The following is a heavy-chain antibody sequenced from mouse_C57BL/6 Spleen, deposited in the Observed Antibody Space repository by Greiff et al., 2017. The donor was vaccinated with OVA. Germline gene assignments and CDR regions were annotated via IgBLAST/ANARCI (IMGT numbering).Heavy chain of an antibody. J-gene: IGHJ2*01. V-gene: IGHV1-69*01. CDR2: IDPSDSYT. Sequence: QVQLQQPGAELVMPGASVKLSCKASGYTFTSYWMHWVKQRPGQGLEWIGEIDPSDSYTNYNQKFKGKSTLTVDKSSSTAYMQLSSLTSEDSAVYYCARSIYYYGSSYRDFDYWGQGTTLTVSS. CDR3: ARSIYYYGSSYRDFDY. D-gene: IGHD1-1*01. CDR1: GYTFTSYW.